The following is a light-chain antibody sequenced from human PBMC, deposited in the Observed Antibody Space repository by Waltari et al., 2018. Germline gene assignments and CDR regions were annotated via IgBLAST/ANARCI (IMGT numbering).Light chain of an antibody. CDR2: DAS. Sequence: EIVLTQSPATLYLSPGERATLSCRASQSVSRYLGWYQQKFGQPPRPLIYDASNRATGIPARFSGSGSETDFTLTISSLEPEDFAVYYCQQRSTWPLTFGGGTKVEIK. CDR3: QQRSTWPLT. V-gene: IGKV3-11*01. CDR1: QSVSRY. J-gene: IGKJ4*01.